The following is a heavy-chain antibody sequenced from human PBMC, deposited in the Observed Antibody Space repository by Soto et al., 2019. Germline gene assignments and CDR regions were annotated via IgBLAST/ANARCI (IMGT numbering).Heavy chain of an antibody. CDR1: GFTFGDYW. CDR3: AKLGSGYYTGLYFDY. V-gene: IGHV3-7*03. Sequence: GGSLRLSCAASGFTFGDYWMSWVRQAPGKGLEWVAHIKKDGSENYYVDSVTGRFTVSRDNTKNSLYLQMNSLRAEDTAVYYCAKLGSGYYTGLYFDYWGQGTLVTVSS. D-gene: IGHD3-3*01. CDR2: IKKDGSEN. J-gene: IGHJ4*02.